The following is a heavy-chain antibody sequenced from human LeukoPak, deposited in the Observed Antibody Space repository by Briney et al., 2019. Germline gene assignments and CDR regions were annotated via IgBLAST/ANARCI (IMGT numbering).Heavy chain of an antibody. J-gene: IGHJ3*02. CDR3: ARHTGPWELKKRAFDI. D-gene: IGHD1-26*01. CDR1: GGSISSYY. V-gene: IGHV4-59*01. CDR2: IYYSGST. Sequence: SETLSLTCTVSGGSISSYYWSWIRQPPGKGLEWIGYIYYSGSTNYNPSLKSRVTISVDTSKNQFSLKLSSVTAADTAVYYCARHTGPWELKKRAFDIWGQGTMVTVSS.